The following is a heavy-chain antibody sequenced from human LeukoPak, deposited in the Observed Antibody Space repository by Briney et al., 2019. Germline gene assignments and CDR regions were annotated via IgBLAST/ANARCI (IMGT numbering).Heavy chain of an antibody. CDR2: IYKRGTI. CDR3: AADFYTSYHLGY. V-gene: IGHV3-66*01. J-gene: IGHJ4*02. Sequence: GESLRLSCAVSGFTVTVNYMSWVRQAPGKGLEWVSIIYKRGTISYADSVKGRFIISRDSSTNTLSLQMTSLRAEDTAVYYCAADFYTSYHLGYWGQGTLVTVSS. D-gene: IGHD3-16*01. CDR1: GFTVTVNY.